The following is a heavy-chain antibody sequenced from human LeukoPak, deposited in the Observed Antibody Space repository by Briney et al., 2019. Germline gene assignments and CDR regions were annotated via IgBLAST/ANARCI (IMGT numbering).Heavy chain of an antibody. CDR2: IYYSGST. J-gene: IGHJ4*02. CDR1: GGSVSSGSYY. D-gene: IGHD2-21*02. CDR3: ARDPLRVTPAFDY. V-gene: IGHV4-61*01. Sequence: SETLSLTCTVSGGSVSSGSYYWSWIRQPPGKGLEWVGYIYYSGSTKYNPSLKSRVTISVDTSKNQFSLKLSSVTAADTAEYYCARDPLRVTPAFDYWGQGTLVTVSS.